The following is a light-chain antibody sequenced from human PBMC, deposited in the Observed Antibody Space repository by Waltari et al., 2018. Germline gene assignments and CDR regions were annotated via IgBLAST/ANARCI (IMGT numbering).Light chain of an antibody. J-gene: IGLJ1*01. CDR1: TGPVTSAHY. Sequence: QAVVTQEPSLTVSPGGTVTLTCGSSTGPVTSAHYPYWFQQKSGQAPRTLIYHTSNKHSCTPARFSGSLLGGKAALTLSCAQSEDEAEYYCLLSYSGARVFGAGTKVTVL. CDR2: HTS. CDR3: LLSYSGARV. V-gene: IGLV7-46*01.